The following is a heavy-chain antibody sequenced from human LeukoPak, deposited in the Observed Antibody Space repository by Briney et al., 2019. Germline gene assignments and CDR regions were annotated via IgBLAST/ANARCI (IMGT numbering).Heavy chain of an antibody. CDR1: GFTFGDYA. CDR2: VSSKAYGGTA. CDR3: AKDGKSAYYDFWSGLGVDY. Sequence: GGSLRLSCTASGFTFGDYAMTWVRQAPGKGLEWVGYVSSKAYGGTAQYAASVKGRFTISRDNSKNSLYLQMNSLRTEDTALYYCAKDGKSAYYDFWSGLGVDYWGQGTLVTVSS. D-gene: IGHD3-3*01. V-gene: IGHV3-49*04. J-gene: IGHJ4*02.